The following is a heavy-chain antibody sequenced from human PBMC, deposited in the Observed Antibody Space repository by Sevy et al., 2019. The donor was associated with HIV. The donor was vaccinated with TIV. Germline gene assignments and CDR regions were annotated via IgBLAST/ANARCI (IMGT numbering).Heavy chain of an antibody. CDR3: ARGLGRITIFGVVISADWFDP. D-gene: IGHD3-3*01. J-gene: IGHJ5*02. Sequence: GESLKISCKGSGYSFTSYWIGWVHQMPGKGLEWMGIIYPGDSDTRYSPSFQGQVTISADKSISTAYLQWSSLKASDTAMYYCARGLGRITIFGVVISADWFDPWGQGTQVTVSS. CDR1: GYSFTSYW. V-gene: IGHV5-51*07. CDR2: IYPGDSDT.